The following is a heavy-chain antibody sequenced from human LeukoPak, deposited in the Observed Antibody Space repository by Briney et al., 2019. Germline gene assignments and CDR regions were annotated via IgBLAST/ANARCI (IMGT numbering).Heavy chain of an antibody. CDR3: ARDDY. CDR1: GFTFDDYA. CDR2: ISWNSGSI. V-gene: IGHV3-9*01. Sequence: GRSLRLSCAASGFTFDDYAMHWVRQAPGKGLEWVSGISWNSGSIGYADSVKGRFTISRDNSKNTLYLQMNSLRPEDTAVYYCARDDYWGQGTLVTVSS. J-gene: IGHJ4*02.